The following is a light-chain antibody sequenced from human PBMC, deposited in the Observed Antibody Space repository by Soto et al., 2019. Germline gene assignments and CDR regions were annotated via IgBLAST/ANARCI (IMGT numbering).Light chain of an antibody. V-gene: IGKV3D-20*02. CDR3: QQYSNWPIT. J-gene: IGKJ5*01. CDR2: AAS. Sequence: EIVLTQSPATLSLSPGERAILSCGASQSVSSSYLAWYQQKPGQAPRLLIYAASSRATGVPDRFSGSGSGTDFTLTISSLQSEDFGVYCCQQYSNWPITFGQGTRLEI. CDR1: QSVSSSY.